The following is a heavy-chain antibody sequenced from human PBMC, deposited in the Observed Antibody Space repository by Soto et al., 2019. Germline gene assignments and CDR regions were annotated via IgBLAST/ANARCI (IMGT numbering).Heavy chain of an antibody. CDR3: AREGYYDSSGTHA. D-gene: IGHD3-22*01. J-gene: IGHJ5*02. V-gene: IGHV4-38-2*02. CDR1: GYSISSGYY. CDR2: IYHSGST. Sequence: SETLSLTCAVSGYSISSGYYWGWIRQPPGKGLEWIGSIYHSGSTYYNPSLKSRVTISVDTSKNQFSLKLSSVTAADTAVYYCAREGYYDSSGTHAWGQGTLVTVS.